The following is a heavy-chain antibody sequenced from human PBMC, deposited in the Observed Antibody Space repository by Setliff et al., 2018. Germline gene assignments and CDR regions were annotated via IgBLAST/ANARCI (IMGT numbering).Heavy chain of an antibody. J-gene: IGHJ3*02. V-gene: IGHV1-2*02. CDR1: GYTLTGHY. CDR3: ARDRFYNSWSGTSITAPHDAFDI. D-gene: IGHD3-3*01. CDR2: INPRTGVT. Sequence: GASVKVSCKASGYTLTGHYIHWVRQAPGQGLEWMGWINPRTGVTNYAQKFQGRVTMTRDTSTSTVYLEVSSLRSEDTAVYFCARDRFYNSWSGTSITAPHDAFDIWGQGTMVTVSS.